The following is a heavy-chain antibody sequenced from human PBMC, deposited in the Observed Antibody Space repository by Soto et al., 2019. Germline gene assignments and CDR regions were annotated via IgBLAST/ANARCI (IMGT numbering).Heavy chain of an antibody. CDR3: ARVGIAAAGRYFDY. J-gene: IGHJ4*02. CDR1: GYSFAGYW. D-gene: IGHD6-13*01. V-gene: IGHV5-10-1*01. CDR2: INPSDSQT. Sequence: PGESLKISCKGSGYSFAGYWITWVRQKPGKGLEWMGRINPSDSQTYYSPSFRGHVTISVTKSITTVFLQWSSLRASDTAMYYCARVGIAAAGRYFDYWGQGTLVTVSS.